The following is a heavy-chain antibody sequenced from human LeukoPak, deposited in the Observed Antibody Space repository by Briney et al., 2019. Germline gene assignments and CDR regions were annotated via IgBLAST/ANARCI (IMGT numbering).Heavy chain of an antibody. D-gene: IGHD1-26*01. V-gene: IGHV3-30*02. CDR3: VKDLYYGFDS. Sequence: GGSLRLSCAASGFTFSSYGMHWVRQAPGKGLEWVAFIRYDGSNKYYADSVKGRFTISRDNSRNTLYLQMNSLRVEDRAVYFCVKDLYYGFDSWGQGTLVTVSS. CDR2: IRYDGSNK. J-gene: IGHJ4*02. CDR1: GFTFSSYG.